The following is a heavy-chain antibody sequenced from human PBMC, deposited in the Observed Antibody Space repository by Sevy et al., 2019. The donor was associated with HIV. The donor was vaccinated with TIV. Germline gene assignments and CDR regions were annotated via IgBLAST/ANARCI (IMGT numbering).Heavy chain of an antibody. CDR2: TRNKANSYTT. V-gene: IGHV3-72*01. CDR3: ARESAYYYNYYGMDV. Sequence: GGSLRLSCAASGFTFSDHYMDWVRQAPGKGLEWVGRTRNKANSYTTEYAAAVKGRFTISRDDSKNSLYLQMNSLKTEDTAVYYCARESAYYYNYYGMDVWGQGTTVTVSS. J-gene: IGHJ6*02. CDR1: GFTFSDHY.